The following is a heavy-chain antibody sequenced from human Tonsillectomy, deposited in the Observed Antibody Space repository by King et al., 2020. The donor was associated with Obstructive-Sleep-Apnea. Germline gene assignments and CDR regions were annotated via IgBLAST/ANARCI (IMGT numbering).Heavy chain of an antibody. CDR1: GGSIRSYC. J-gene: IGHJ4*02. D-gene: IGHD2-8*01. CDR3: ARQLYIYLGTSGGFDY. Sequence: VQLQESGPGLVKPSETLSLICTVSGGSIRSYCWNWIRQPPGKGLEWIGSIYSSGSTTYNPSLKSRVTISPDTSRNQFYLKLSFVTAAVTAVYYCARQLYIYLGTSGGFDYWGQGTLVTVSS. CDR2: IYSSGST. V-gene: IGHV4-4*08.